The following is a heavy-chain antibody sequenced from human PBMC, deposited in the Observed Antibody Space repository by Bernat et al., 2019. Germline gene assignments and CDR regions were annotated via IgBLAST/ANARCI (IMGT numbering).Heavy chain of an antibody. Sequence: EVHLVESGGGLVQPGGSLRLSCAASGFTFSTSWMAWVRQAPGKGLEWVANINIDGTQIYYVDSVRGRFTISRDNAKNSLYLQMDSLRAGDTAVYFCARGVRGDNGFDIWGQGTTVIVSS. V-gene: IGHV3-7*03. CDR2: INIDGTQI. J-gene: IGHJ3*02. D-gene: IGHD4-17*01. CDR1: GFTFSTSW. CDR3: ARGVRGDNGFDI.